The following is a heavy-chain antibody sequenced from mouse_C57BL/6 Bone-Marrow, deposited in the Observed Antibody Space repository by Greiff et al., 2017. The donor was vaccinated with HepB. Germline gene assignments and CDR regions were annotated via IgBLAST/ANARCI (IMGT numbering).Heavy chain of an antibody. V-gene: IGHV5-9*01. Sequence: EVKLMESGGGLVKPGGSLKLSCAASGFTFSSYTMSWVRQTPEKRLEWVATISGGGGNTYYPDSVKGRFTISRDNAKNTLYLQMSSLRSEDTALYYGARQDTSDYDRAWFAYWGQGTLVTVSA. CDR2: ISGGGGNT. CDR3: ARQDTSDYDRAWFAY. CDR1: GFTFSSYT. D-gene: IGHD2-4*01. J-gene: IGHJ3*01.